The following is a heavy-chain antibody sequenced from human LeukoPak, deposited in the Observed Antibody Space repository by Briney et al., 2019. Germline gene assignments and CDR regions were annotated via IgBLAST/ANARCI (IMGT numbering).Heavy chain of an antibody. J-gene: IGHJ4*02. CDR3: AREPGFCTNGVCYTRAFDY. CDR1: GFTFSSYE. D-gene: IGHD2-8*01. Sequence: GGSLRPSCAASGFTFSSYEMNWVRQAPGKGLEWVSYISSSGSTIYYADSVKGGFTISRDNAKNSLYLQMNSLRAEDTAVYYCAREPGFCTNGVCYTRAFDYWGQGTLVTVSS. V-gene: IGHV3-48*03. CDR2: ISSSGSTI.